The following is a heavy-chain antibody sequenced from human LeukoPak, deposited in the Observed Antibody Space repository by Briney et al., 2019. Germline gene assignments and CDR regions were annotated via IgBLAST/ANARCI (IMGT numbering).Heavy chain of an antibody. J-gene: IGHJ5*02. Sequence: GGSLRLSCAASGFTFSSYAMHWVRQAPGKGLEYVSAISSNGGSTYYANSVKGRFTISRDNSKNTLYLQMGSLRAEDMAVYYCARARNYDILTGYNWFDPWGQGTLVTVSS. CDR2: ISSNGGST. D-gene: IGHD3-9*01. V-gene: IGHV3-64*01. CDR1: GFTFSSYA. CDR3: ARARNYDILTGYNWFDP.